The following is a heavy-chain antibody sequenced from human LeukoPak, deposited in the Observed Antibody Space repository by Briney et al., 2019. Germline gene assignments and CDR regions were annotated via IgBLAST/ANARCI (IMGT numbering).Heavy chain of an antibody. CDR2: IIPIFGTA. CDR3: ARSDIVVVPAVQNYYYYYMHV. V-gene: IGHV1-69*13. J-gene: IGHJ6*03. CDR1: GYTFSNYG. D-gene: IGHD2-2*01. Sequence: ASVKVSCKASGYTFSNYGVSWVRQAPGQGLEWMGGIIPIFGTANYAQKFQGRVTITADESTSTAYMELSSLRSEDTAVYYCARSDIVVVPAVQNYYYYYMHVWGKGTTVTVSS.